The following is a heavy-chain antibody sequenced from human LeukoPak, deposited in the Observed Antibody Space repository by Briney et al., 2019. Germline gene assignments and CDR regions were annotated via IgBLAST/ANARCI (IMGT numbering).Heavy chain of an antibody. D-gene: IGHD2-21*01. CDR3: AKRGVVIRVVLVGFHKEAYYFDS. J-gene: IGHJ4*02. CDR2: MSDSGGRT. Sequence: GGSLRLSCAVSGITLSNYGMSWVRQAPGKGLEWAAGMSDSGGRTNYADSVKGRFTISRDNPKNTLYLQMNSLRAEDTAVYFCAKRGVVIRVVLVGFHKEAYYFDSWGQGARVTVSS. CDR1: GITLSNYG. V-gene: IGHV3-23*01.